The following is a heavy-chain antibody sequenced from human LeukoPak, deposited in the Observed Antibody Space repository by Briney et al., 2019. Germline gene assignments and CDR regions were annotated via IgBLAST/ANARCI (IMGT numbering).Heavy chain of an antibody. D-gene: IGHD4-17*01. Sequence: GGSLRLSCAASGFTFSGYELNWVRQAPGKWLEWVSYISTTGTTVYYADSVKGRFTISRDNVKNSLYLQMNSLRDEDTAVYYCARGGDYGDYVDFAYWGQGTLVTVSS. CDR3: ARGGDYGDYVDFAY. J-gene: IGHJ4*02. CDR1: GFTFSGYE. CDR2: ISTTGTTV. V-gene: IGHV3-48*03.